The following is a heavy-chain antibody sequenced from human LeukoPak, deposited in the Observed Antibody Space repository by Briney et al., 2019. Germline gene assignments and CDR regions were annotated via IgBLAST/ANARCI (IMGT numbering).Heavy chain of an antibody. Sequence: PGGSLTLSCAASGFTFSRIAMSWVRQAPGKGLEWVSGISGSGGRDSTYYADSVKGRFTISRDKSKNTVYLEMNSLRAEDTAVYYCAREGDYVWGSYRLPLDYWGQGTLVTVSS. CDR3: AREGDYVWGSYRLPLDY. J-gene: IGHJ4*02. CDR1: GFTFSRIA. D-gene: IGHD3-16*02. CDR2: ISGSGGRDST. V-gene: IGHV3-23*01.